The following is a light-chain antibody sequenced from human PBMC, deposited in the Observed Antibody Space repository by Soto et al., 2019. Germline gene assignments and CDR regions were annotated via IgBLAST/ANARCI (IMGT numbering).Light chain of an antibody. CDR3: LLSFGGARV. J-gene: IGLJ3*02. Sequence: QTVVTQEPSLTVSPGGTVTLTCGSSTGPVTSGQYPYWFQQKPDQAPRTLIYDTTNRHSWTPARFSGSLLGGKAALTLSGAQPEDEAVFYCLLSFGGARVFGGGTKLTVL. CDR1: TGPVTSGQY. CDR2: DTT. V-gene: IGLV7-46*01.